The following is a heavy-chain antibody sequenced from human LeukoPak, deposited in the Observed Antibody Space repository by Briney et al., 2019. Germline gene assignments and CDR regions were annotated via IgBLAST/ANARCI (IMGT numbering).Heavy chain of an antibody. J-gene: IGHJ5*02. Sequence: SETLSLTCAVYGGTLSGYYWSWIRQPPGKGLEWIGEINQSGSSNYNPSPKSRVTISVDTSKDQFSLKLTSGTAADTAVYYGVAIWVGGNWFDPGGQGALVTVSS. CDR3: VAIWVGGNWFDP. CDR2: INQSGSS. D-gene: IGHD3-10*01. V-gene: IGHV4-34*08. CDR1: GGTLSGYY.